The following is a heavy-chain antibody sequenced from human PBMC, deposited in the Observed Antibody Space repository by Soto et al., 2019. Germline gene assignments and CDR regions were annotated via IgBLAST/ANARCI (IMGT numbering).Heavy chain of an antibody. CDR1: GFTFSSYA. CDR2: ISRSDDGP. V-gene: IGHV3-23*01. J-gene: IGHJ4*02. Sequence: GGSLRLSCAASGFTFSSYAMSWVRQAPGKGLEWVSAISRSDDGPYYADSVKGRFTISRDNSQNTRFLLMNSLRADDTALYYCEKNYFFDSWGQGAPVTVPS. CDR3: EKNYFFDS.